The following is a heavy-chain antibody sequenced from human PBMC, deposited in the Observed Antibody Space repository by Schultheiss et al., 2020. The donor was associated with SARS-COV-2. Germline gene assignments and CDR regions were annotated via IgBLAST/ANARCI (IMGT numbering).Heavy chain of an antibody. CDR2: IYNSGST. D-gene: IGHD5-24*01. V-gene: IGHV4-34*01. Sequence: SQTLSLTCAVYGGSFSGYYWSWIRQPPGKGLEWIGYIYNSGSTYYNPSLKSRITISVDTSKNQFSLKLSSVTAADTAVYYCARNRRMAADYWGQGTLVTVSS. CDR1: GGSFSGYY. J-gene: IGHJ4*02. CDR3: ARNRRMAADY.